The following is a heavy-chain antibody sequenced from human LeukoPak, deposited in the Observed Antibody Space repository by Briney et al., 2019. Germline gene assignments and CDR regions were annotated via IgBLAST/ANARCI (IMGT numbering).Heavy chain of an antibody. D-gene: IGHD3-22*01. CDR1: GGSISSGSYY. CDR3: ARDEAYYDSSPLYL. Sequence: PSETLSLTCTVSGGSISSGSYYWSWIRQPAGKGLEWIGRIYTSGSTNYNPSLKSRVTISVDTSKNQFSLKLSSVTAADTAVYYCARDEAYYDSSPLYLWGQGTLVTVSS. J-gene: IGHJ4*02. CDR2: IYTSGST. V-gene: IGHV4-61*02.